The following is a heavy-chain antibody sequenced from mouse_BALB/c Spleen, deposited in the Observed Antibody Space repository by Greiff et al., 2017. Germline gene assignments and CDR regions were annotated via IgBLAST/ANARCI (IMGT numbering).Heavy chain of an antibody. D-gene: IGHD1-1*01. V-gene: IGHV5-9-4*01. CDR3: ARRDGFAY. Sequence: DVKLVESGGGLVQPGGSLKLPCAASGFTFSSYGMSWVRQSPEKRLEWVAEISSGGSYTYYPDTVTGRFTISRDNAKNTLYLEMSSLRSEDTAMYYCARRDGFAYWGQGTLVTVSA. CDR1: GFTFSSYG. CDR2: ISSGGSYT. J-gene: IGHJ3*01.